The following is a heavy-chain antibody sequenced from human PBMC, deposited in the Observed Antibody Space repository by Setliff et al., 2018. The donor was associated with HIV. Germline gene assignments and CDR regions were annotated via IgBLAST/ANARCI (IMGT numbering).Heavy chain of an antibody. CDR1: GGSISSYY. CDR3: ARNPCSGGSCPDAFDL. CDR2: IYYSGST. J-gene: IGHJ3*01. D-gene: IGHD2-15*01. V-gene: IGHV4-59*01. Sequence: SETLSLTCTVSGGSISSYYWSWIRQPPGKGREWIGYIYYSGSTNYDPSLKSRVTITVDTSKNQFSLKLSSVTAADPAVYYCARNPCSGGSCPDAFDLCVQGTMVTVSS.